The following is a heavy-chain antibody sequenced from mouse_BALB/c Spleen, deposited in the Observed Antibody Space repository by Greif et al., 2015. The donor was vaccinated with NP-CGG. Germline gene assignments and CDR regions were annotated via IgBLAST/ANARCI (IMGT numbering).Heavy chain of an antibody. CDR1: GFTFNTYA. Sequence: EVQRVESGGGLVQPKGSLKLSCAASGFTFNTYAMNWVRQAPGKGLEWVARIRSKSNNYATYYAVSVKDRFTISRDDSQSMLYLQMNNLKTEDTAMYYCTVVAAMDYWGQGTSVTVSS. CDR2: IRSKSNNYAT. V-gene: IGHV10-1*02. CDR3: TVVAAMDY. D-gene: IGHD1-1*01. J-gene: IGHJ4*01.